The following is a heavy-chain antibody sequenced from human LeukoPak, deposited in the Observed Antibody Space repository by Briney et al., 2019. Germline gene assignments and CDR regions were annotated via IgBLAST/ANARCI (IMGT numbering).Heavy chain of an antibody. CDR1: GFTFSSYW. V-gene: IGHV3-7*01. Sequence: PGGSLRLSCAASGFTFSSYWMSWVRQAPGKGLEWVANIKQDGSEKYYVDSVKGRFTISRDNAKNSLYLQMNSLRAEDTAVYYCAREGGDLVVVPAARATFDLWGRGTLVTVSS. J-gene: IGHJ2*01. D-gene: IGHD2-2*01. CDR2: IKQDGSEK. CDR3: AREGGDLVVVPAARATFDL.